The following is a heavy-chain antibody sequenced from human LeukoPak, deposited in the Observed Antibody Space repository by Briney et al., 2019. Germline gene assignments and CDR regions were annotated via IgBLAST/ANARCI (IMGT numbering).Heavy chain of an antibody. CDR1: GGSISSGGYY. J-gene: IGHJ4*02. D-gene: IGHD3-22*01. Sequence: SETLSLTCTVSGGSISSGGYYWSWIRQHPGKGLEWIGYIYYSGSTYYNPSLKSRVTISVDTSKNQFSLKLSSVTAADTAVYYCARDEHQYFYASSGRFDYWGQGTLVTVSS. V-gene: IGHV4-31*03. CDR3: ARDEHQYFYASSGRFDY. CDR2: IYYSGST.